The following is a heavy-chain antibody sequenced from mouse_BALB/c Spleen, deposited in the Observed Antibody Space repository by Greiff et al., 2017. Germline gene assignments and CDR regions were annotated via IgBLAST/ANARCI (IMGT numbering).Heavy chain of an antibody. CDR1: GYTFTSYW. D-gene: IGHD1-1*02. V-gene: IGHV1S22*01. CDR3: TSYGFDY. Sequence: LQQPGSELVRPGASVKLSCKASGYTFTSYWMHWVKQRHGQGLEWIGNIYPGSGSTNYDEKFKSKGTLTVDTSSSTAYMHLSSLTSEDSAVYYCTSYGFDYWGQGTTLTVSS. J-gene: IGHJ2*01. CDR2: IYPGSGST.